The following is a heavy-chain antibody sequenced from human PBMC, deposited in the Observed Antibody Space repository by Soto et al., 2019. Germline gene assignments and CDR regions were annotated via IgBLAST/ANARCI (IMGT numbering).Heavy chain of an antibody. D-gene: IGHD2-15*01. V-gene: IGHV4-59*08. Sequence: PSETLSLTCTVSDSPISNYYWGWFRQPPGLGLEWVGYIYYTGSTTYNPSLRSRVAISVDTSKNQFSLKLSSVTAADTAVYYCARHCGGSCYPSYYYGMDVWGQGTTVTVSS. CDR2: IYYTGST. CDR1: DSPISNYY. CDR3: ARHCGGSCYPSYYYGMDV. J-gene: IGHJ6*02.